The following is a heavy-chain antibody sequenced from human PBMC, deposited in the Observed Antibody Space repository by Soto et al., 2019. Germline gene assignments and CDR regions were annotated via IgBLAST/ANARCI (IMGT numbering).Heavy chain of an antibody. CDR2: IYYSGST. Sequence: QLQLQESGPGLVKPSETLSLTCTVSGGSISSSSYYRGWIRQPPGKGLEWIGSIYYSGSTYYNPSLKSRVTISVDTSKNQFSLKLSSVTAADTAVYYCARHSPTKTIRGVGIWGQGTMVTVSS. CDR1: GGSISSSSYY. D-gene: IGHD3-10*01. J-gene: IGHJ3*02. V-gene: IGHV4-39*01. CDR3: ARHSPTKTIRGVGI.